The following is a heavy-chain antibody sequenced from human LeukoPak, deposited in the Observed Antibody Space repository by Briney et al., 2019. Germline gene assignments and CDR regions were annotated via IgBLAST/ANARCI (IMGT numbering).Heavy chain of an antibody. J-gene: IGHJ4*02. CDR1: GFTFSSYS. CDR2: IRYDGSNK. CDR3: AKGLRFGELFRGFDY. Sequence: QSGGSLRLSCAASGFTFSSYSMNWVRQAPGKGLEWVAFIRYDGSNKYYADSVKGRFTISRDNSKNTLYLQMNSLRAEDTAVYYCAKGLRFGELFRGFDYWGQGTLVTVSS. V-gene: IGHV3-30*02. D-gene: IGHD3-10*01.